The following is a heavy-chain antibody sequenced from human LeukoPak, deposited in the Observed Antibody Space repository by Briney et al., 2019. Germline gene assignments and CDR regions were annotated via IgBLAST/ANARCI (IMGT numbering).Heavy chain of an antibody. Sequence: SETLSLTCTVSGGSISSYYWSWIRQPPGKGLEWIGYIYYSGSTNYSPSLKSRVTISVDTSKNQFSPKLSSVTAADTAVYYCARAGLTGRYNWFDPWGQGTLVTVSS. J-gene: IGHJ5*02. D-gene: IGHD1-20*01. V-gene: IGHV4-59*01. CDR3: ARAGLTGRYNWFDP. CDR1: GGSISSYY. CDR2: IYYSGST.